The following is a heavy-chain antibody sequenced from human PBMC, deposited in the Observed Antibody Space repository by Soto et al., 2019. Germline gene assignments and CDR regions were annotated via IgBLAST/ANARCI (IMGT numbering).Heavy chain of an antibody. CDR3: AKAYYDFWSGYRYYYYMDV. CDR2: ISGSGGST. V-gene: IGHV3-23*01. D-gene: IGHD3-3*01. Sequence: GGSLRLSCAASGFTFSSYAMSWVRQAPGKGLEWVSAISGSGGSTYYADSAKGRFTISRDNSKNTLYLQMNSLRAEDTAVYYYAKAYYDFWSGYRYYYYMDVWGKGTTVTVSS. CDR1: GFTFSSYA. J-gene: IGHJ6*03.